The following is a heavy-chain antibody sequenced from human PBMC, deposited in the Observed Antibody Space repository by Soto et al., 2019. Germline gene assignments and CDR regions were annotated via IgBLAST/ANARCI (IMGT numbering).Heavy chain of an antibody. Sequence: ASVKVSCKASGYTFTGYYMHWVRQAPGQGLEWMGWINPNSGGTNYAQKFQGRVTMTRDTSISTAYMELSRLRSDDTAVYYCARVTRFIAAAGQYYFDYWGQGTLVTVSS. CDR1: GYTFTGYY. CDR2: INPNSGGT. CDR3: ARVTRFIAAAGQYYFDY. J-gene: IGHJ4*02. D-gene: IGHD6-13*01. V-gene: IGHV1-2*02.